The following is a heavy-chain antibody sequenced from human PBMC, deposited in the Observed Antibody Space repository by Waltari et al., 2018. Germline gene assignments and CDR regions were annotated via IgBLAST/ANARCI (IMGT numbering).Heavy chain of an antibody. V-gene: IGHV4-4*07. CDR1: GGSISSYY. CDR3: ARDGIAAAGKGTYYYYYMDV. CDR2: IYTSGST. J-gene: IGHJ6*03. D-gene: IGHD6-13*01. Sequence: QVQLQESGPGLVKPSETLSLTCTVSGGSISSYYWSWIRQPAGKGLEWIGRIYTSGSTNHNPSLKSRVTMSVDTSKNQFSLKLSSVTAADTAVYYCARDGIAAAGKGTYYYYYMDVWGKGTTVTVSS.